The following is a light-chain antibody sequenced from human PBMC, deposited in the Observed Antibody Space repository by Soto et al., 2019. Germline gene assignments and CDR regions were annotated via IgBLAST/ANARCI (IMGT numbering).Light chain of an antibody. CDR2: EVT. V-gene: IGLV2-14*01. J-gene: IGLJ2*01. CDR1: NSDVGGFNY. CDR3: CSYTSRSTLV. Sequence: QSVLTQPASVSGSPGQSITISCTGTNSDVGGFNYVSWYQQHPDKAPKLIIFEVTDRPSGVSNRFSGSKSGNTASLTISGLQSEDEAEYYCCSYTSRSTLVFGGATKLTVL.